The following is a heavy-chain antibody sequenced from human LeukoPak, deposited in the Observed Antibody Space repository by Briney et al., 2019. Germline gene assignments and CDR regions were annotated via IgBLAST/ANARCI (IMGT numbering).Heavy chain of an antibody. CDR1: GFAFSEYC. J-gene: IGHJ4*02. CDR2: HRRCDNTI. Sequence: GSLRLFCAASGFAFSEYCLNWVRQAPGEGLELVSFHRRCDNTIHYADSVKGRFTISRDNAKNSLYLEMNSLRAEDTAVYYCARDSPAGTSWRSEPTFDYWGQGTLVTVTS. V-gene: IGHV3-48*01. D-gene: IGHD2-2*01. CDR3: ARDSPAGTSWRSEPTFDY.